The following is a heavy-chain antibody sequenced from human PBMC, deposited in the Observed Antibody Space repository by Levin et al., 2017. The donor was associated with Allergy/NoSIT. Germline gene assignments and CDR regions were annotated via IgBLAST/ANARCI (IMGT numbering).Heavy chain of an antibody. V-gene: IGHV3-23*01. CDR1: GFTFSSYA. CDR3: AKRDVVVMVAAVTPTFDY. J-gene: IGHJ4*02. CDR2: IIHSGDST. D-gene: IGHD2-15*01. Sequence: GESLKISCAASGFTFSSYAMSWVRQAPGKGLEWVSSIIHSGDSTYYADFVKGRFTISRDNSKNTLYLQMNSLRAEDTAVYYCAKRDVVVMVAAVTPTFDYWGQGTLVTVSS.